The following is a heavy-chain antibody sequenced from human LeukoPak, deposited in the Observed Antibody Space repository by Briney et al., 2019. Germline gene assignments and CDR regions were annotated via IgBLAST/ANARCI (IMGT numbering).Heavy chain of an antibody. CDR3: ARQGYGDIGFDY. CDR1: GFIFSNYE. Sequence: PGGSLRLSCAASGFIFSNYEMNWVRQAPGKGLEWVSYISSSGSTIYYADSVKGRFTISRDNAKKSLYLQMNSLRAEDTAVYYCARQGYGDIGFDYWGQGTLVTVSS. D-gene: IGHD4-17*01. CDR2: ISSSGSTI. V-gene: IGHV3-48*03. J-gene: IGHJ4*02.